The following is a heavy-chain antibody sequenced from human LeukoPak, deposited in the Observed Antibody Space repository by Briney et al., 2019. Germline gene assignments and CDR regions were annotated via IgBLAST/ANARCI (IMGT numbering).Heavy chain of an antibody. CDR1: GFTVSSNS. CDR3: AREGFMTEDYYYYYMDV. Sequence: PGGSLRLSCTVSGFTVSSNSMSWVRQAPGKGLEWVSYISSSGSTIYYADSVKGRFTISRDNAKNSLYLQMNSLRAEDTAVYYCAREGFMTEDYYYYYMDVWGKGTTVTISS. CDR2: ISSSGSTI. D-gene: IGHD2-21*02. J-gene: IGHJ6*03. V-gene: IGHV3-11*04.